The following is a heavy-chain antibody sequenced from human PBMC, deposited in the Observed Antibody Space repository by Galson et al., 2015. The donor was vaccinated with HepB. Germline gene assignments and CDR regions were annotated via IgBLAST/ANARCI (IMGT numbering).Heavy chain of an antibody. CDR1: GFTFSSYS. J-gene: IGHJ4*02. Sequence: SLRLSCAASGFTFSSYSMNWVRQAPGKGLEWVSYISSSSSAIYYADSVKGRFTISRDNAKNSLYLQMNSLRDEDTAVYYCARDLARWLQPESYWGQGTLVTVSS. CDR3: ARDLARWLQPESY. V-gene: IGHV3-48*02. D-gene: IGHD5-24*01. CDR2: ISSSSSAI.